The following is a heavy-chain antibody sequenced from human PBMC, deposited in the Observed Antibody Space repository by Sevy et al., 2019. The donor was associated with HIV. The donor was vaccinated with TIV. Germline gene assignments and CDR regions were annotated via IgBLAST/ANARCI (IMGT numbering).Heavy chain of an antibody. V-gene: IGHV1-2*02. D-gene: IGHD2-15*01. Sequence: ASVKVSCKASGYTFIGYYIHWVRQAPRQGLEYMGWINPNTGDTNSVQKFQGRVTMTRDTSINTAYMGLSRLTSDDTAVYYCASCFLNNWFDPWGQGTLVTVSS. CDR1: GYTFIGYY. CDR3: ASCFLNNWFDP. CDR2: INPNTGDT. J-gene: IGHJ5*02.